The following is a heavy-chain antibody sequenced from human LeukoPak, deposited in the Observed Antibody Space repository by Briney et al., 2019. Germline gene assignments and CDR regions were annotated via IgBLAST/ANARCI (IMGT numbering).Heavy chain of an antibody. V-gene: IGHV3-9*01. Sequence: QPGRSLRLSCAASGFTFDDYAMHWVRQGPGKGLEWVSGIGWNSGFIGYADSVKGRFTITRDNAKNSLYLQMNSLRAEDTASYYCAKDMDYGSGTIEVMDVWGQGTTVTVSS. CDR1: GFTFDDYA. CDR3: AKDMDYGSGTIEVMDV. J-gene: IGHJ6*02. D-gene: IGHD3-10*01. CDR2: IGWNSGFI.